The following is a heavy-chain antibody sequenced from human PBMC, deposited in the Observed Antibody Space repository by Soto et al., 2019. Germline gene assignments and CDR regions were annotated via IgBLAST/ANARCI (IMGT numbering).Heavy chain of an antibody. Sequence: QVQLVEFGGDVVQPGASLRLSCAASGFTFSSYAIHWVRQAPGKGLEWVAVISYDGRDEYFADSVRGRFTXSRXXAMXXXXXXXXXXXXXXXXXYYCAKERNSGSWRGHLHNWGQGTLVTVSS. CDR3: AKERNSGSWRGHLHN. V-gene: IGHV3-30*04. CDR1: GFTFSSYA. J-gene: IGHJ4*02. D-gene: IGHD3-22*01. CDR2: ISYDGRDE.